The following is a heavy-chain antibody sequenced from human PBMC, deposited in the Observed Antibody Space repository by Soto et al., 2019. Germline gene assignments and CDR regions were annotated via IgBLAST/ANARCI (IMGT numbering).Heavy chain of an antibody. CDR2: IIPLLGIT. CDR1: GGTFNTYT. CDR3: AREESGTVAGINY. D-gene: IGHD6-19*01. V-gene: IGHV1-69*08. J-gene: IGHJ4*02. Sequence: QVQLVQSGAEVKQPGSSVKVSCKASGGTFNTYTISWVRQAPGQGLEWMGRIIPLLGITKNAQKFQGRVTXTXEXXTSTAYMERISLTSDDTAVYYCAREESGTVAGINYWGQGTLVTVSS.